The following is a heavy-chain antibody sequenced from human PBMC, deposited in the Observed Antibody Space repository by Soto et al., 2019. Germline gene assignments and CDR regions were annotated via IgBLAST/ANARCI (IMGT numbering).Heavy chain of an antibody. CDR1: GGSFSGYY. Sequence: PSETLSLTCAVYGGSFSGYYWSWIRQPPGKGLEWIGYIYYSGSTNYDPSLKSRVTISVDTSKNQFSLKLSSVTAADTAVYYCARAGIGYCSGGSCPNWFDPWGQGTLVTVSS. J-gene: IGHJ5*02. V-gene: IGHV4-59*01. CDR2: IYYSGST. D-gene: IGHD2-15*01. CDR3: ARAGIGYCSGGSCPNWFDP.